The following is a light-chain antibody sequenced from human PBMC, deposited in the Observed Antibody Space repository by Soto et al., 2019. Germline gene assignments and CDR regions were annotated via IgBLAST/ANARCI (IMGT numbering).Light chain of an antibody. CDR2: EVS. Sequence: QSVLTQPASVSGSPGQSITISCTGTSSDIGNYNFVSWYQQVPGTAPKAMIYEVSSRPSGVSNRFSGSKSGNTASLTISGLHAEDAAYYYCSYYTTSTSFILFGGGTKVTVL. CDR1: SSDIGNYNF. J-gene: IGLJ2*01. V-gene: IGLV2-14*01. CDR3: SYYTTSTSFIL.